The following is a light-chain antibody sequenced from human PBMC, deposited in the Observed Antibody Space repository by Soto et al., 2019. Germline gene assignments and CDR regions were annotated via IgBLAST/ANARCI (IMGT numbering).Light chain of an antibody. V-gene: IGKV3-15*01. CDR1: ESVSSN. J-gene: IGKJ3*01. CDR3: QQYNNWPPFT. Sequence: ETVMTQSPATLSVSPGERATLSCRASESVSSNLAWYQQQPGQAPRLLIYGASTRATGIPARFSGSGSGTEFTLTISSLQSEDFAVYYCQQYNNWPPFTFXPGTKADIK. CDR2: GAS.